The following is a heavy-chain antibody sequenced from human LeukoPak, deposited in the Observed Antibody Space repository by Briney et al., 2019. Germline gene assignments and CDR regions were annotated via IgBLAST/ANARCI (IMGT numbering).Heavy chain of an antibody. CDR1: GYTLTELS. CDR2: FDPEDGET. D-gene: IGHD2-2*01. J-gene: IGHJ3*01. Sequence: ASVKVSCKVSGYTLTELSMHWVRQAPGKGLEWVGGFDPEDGETIYAQKFQGRVTMTEDTSTDTAYMELSSLRAEDTAVYYCTTILPAAQTDAFDFWGQGTMVTVSS. CDR3: TTILPAAQTDAFDF. V-gene: IGHV1-24*01.